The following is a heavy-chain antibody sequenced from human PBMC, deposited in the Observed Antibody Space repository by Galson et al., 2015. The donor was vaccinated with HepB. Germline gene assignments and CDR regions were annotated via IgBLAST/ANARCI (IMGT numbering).Heavy chain of an antibody. CDR2: INHIGIT. J-gene: IGHJ6*03. Sequence: ETLSLTCAVHGGSFSDSDWGWIRQSPGKGLEWLGEINHIGITNYSPSLKSRVTISVDTSKNHFFLNLRSVTAADTAVYYCARSFTMVREVTPQRRGPPSYYMDVWGNGTTVIVSS. D-gene: IGHD3-10*01. CDR1: GGSFSDSD. V-gene: IGHV4-34*01. CDR3: ARSFTMVREVTPQRRGPPSYYMDV.